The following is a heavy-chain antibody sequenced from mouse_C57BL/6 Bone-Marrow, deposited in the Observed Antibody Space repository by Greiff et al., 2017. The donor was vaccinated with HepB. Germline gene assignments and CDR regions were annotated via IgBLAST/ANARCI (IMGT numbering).Heavy chain of an antibody. CDR2: IWSGGST. Sequence: VQRVESGPGLVQPSQSLSITCTVSGFSLTSYGVHWVRQSPGKGLEWLGVIWSGGSTDYNAAFISRLSISKDNSKSQVFFKMNSLQADDTAIYYCARISKDFDYWGQGTTLTVSS. CDR3: ARISKDFDY. CDR1: GFSLTSYG. D-gene: IGHD2-5*01. V-gene: IGHV2-2*01. J-gene: IGHJ2*01.